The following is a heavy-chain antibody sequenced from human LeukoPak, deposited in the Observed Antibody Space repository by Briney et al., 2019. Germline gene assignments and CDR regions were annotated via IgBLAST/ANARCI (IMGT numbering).Heavy chain of an antibody. CDR3: ARDFPYYYDTSGYYVDY. CDR1: GFTFSSYW. V-gene: IGHV3-7*01. J-gene: IGHJ4*02. Sequence: PGGSLRLTCAASGFTFSSYWMTWVRQAPEKGLEWVANIKQDGSEQYYVDSVTGRFTISRDNAKNSLYLQMNSLRAEDTAVYYCARDFPYYYDTSGYYVDYWGQGTLVTVSS. CDR2: IKQDGSEQ. D-gene: IGHD3-22*01.